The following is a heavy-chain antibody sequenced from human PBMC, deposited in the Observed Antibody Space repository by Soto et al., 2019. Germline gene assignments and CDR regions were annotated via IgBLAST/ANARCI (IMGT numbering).Heavy chain of an antibody. CDR2: IIPIFGTA. CDR3: ARDFYYGSGSSYALGY. D-gene: IGHD3-10*01. CDR1: GGTFSSYA. J-gene: IGHJ4*02. V-gene: IGHV1-69*01. Sequence: QVQLGQSGAEVKKPGSSVTVSCKASGGTFSSYAISWVRQAPGQGLEWMGGIIPIFGTANYAQQFQGRVTITADESTSTADLDLSSLRSEDTGVYYCARDFYYGSGSSYALGYWGQGTLVTVSS.